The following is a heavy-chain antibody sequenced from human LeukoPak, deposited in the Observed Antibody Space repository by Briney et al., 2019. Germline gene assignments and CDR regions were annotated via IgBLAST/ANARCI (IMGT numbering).Heavy chain of an antibody. CDR3: ARDTELAVSGTFALHPKFDY. J-gene: IGHJ4*02. D-gene: IGHD6-19*01. CDR2: MNPNSGNT. Sequence: GASVKVSCKASGYTFTSYDINWVRQATGQGLEWMGWMNPNSGNTGYAQKFQGRVTITRNTSISTAYMELSSLRSDDTAVYYCARDTELAVSGTFALHPKFDYWGQGTLVTVSS. V-gene: IGHV1-8*03. CDR1: GYTFTSYD.